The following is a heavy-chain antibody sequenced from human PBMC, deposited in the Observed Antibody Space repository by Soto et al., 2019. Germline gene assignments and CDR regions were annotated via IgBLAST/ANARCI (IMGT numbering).Heavy chain of an antibody. CDR2: IYHSGST. CDR1: GGSISSGGYS. D-gene: IGHD4-17*01. J-gene: IGHJ4*02. CDR3: ARDRGGGDLYYFDY. V-gene: IGHV4-30-2*01. Sequence: SETLSLTCAVSGGSISSGGYSWSWIRQPPGKGLEWIGYIYHSGSTYYNPSLKSRVTISVDRSKNQFSLKLSSVTAADTAVYYCARDRGGGDLYYFDYWGQGTLVTVSS.